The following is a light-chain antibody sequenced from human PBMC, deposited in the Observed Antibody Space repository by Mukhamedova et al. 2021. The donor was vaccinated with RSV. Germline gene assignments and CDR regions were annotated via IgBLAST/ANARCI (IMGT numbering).Light chain of an antibody. J-gene: IGKJ3*01. CDR2: WAS. CDR3: QQYYSTPFT. Sequence: SSQSVLYSSNNKNCLAWYQQKPGQPPKLLIYWASTRESGVPDRFSGSGSGTDFTLTITSLQAEDVAVYYCQQYYSTPFTFGPGTK. V-gene: IGKV4-1*01. CDR1: QSVLYSSNNKNC.